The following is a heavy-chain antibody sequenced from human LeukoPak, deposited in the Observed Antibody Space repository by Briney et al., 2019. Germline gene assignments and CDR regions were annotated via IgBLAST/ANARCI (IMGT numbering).Heavy chain of an antibody. J-gene: IGHJ4*02. CDR2: IYPGDSNT. D-gene: IGHD3-3*01. CDR1: GYSVPDYW. V-gene: IGHV5-51*01. CDR3: ARHRMDLWVSGPLYSPSDY. Sequence: GESLKISCQGFGYSVPDYWIGWVRQMPGKGLEWMGIIYPGDSNTRYSPSFQGQVTISADKSISTSYLQWGSLKASDTAMYYCARHRMDLWVSGPLYSPSDYWGQGTLVTVSS.